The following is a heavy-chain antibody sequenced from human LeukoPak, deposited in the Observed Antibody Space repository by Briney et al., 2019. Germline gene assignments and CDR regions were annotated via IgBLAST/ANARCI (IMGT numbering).Heavy chain of an antibody. V-gene: IGHV1-69*13. CDR2: IIPIFGTA. CDR3: ARVSRYYDFGIGYPHDYYYSGMEF. Sequence: GASVKFSCKASGGTFSSYAISWVRQAPGQGLEWMGGIIPIFGTANYAQKFQGRVTITADESTSTAYMELSSLRSEDTAVYYCARVSRYYDFGIGYPHDYYYSGMEFGGQGTTFT. CDR1: GGTFSSYA. D-gene: IGHD3-3*01. J-gene: IGHJ6*02.